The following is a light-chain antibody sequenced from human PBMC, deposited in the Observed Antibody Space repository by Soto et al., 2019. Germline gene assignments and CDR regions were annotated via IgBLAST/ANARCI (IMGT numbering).Light chain of an antibody. Sequence: QSVLTQPASVSGAPVQSVTISCIGTRSDIGSYNYVAWYQQFPGKTPKILIYGVSNRPSEVFSRFSGSKSGNTASLTISGLQAEDEADYYCISYTGSSTSYVFGSGTKVTVL. CDR3: ISYTGSSTSYV. CDR1: RSDIGSYNY. V-gene: IGLV2-14*01. CDR2: GVS. J-gene: IGLJ1*01.